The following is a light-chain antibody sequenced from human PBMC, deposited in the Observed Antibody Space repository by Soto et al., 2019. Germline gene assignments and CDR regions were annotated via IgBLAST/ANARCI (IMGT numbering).Light chain of an antibody. CDR3: QHYGSSLYT. J-gene: IGKJ2*01. Sequence: EIVLTQSPGTLSLSPGERATLSCRASQSVSSSYLAWFQQKPGQAPRLLIYGASSRATGIPDRFSVSGSGTDFTLTISRLEPEDFALYYCQHYGSSLYTFGQGTMLEIK. V-gene: IGKV3-20*01. CDR1: QSVSSSY. CDR2: GAS.